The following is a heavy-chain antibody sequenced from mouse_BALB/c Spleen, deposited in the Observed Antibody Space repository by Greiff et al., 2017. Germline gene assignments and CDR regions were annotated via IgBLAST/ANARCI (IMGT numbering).Heavy chain of an antibody. CDR2: IWAGGST. V-gene: IGHV2-9*02. CDR3: AAGEDGNYVGAMDY. J-gene: IGHJ4*01. D-gene: IGHD2-1*01. Sequence: QVQLMQSGPGLVAPSQSLSITCTVSGFSLTSYGVHWVRQPPGKGLEWLGVIWAGGSTKYNSALMSRLSISNDNSKSQDFLKMNSLQTDDTAMYYYAAGEDGNYVGAMDYWGQGTSVTVSS. CDR1: GFSLTSYG.